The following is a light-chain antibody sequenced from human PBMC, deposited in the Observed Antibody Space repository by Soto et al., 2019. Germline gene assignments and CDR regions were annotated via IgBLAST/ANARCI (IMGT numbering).Light chain of an antibody. CDR1: SSDVGGYNF. Sequence: QSVLTQPASVSGSPGQSITISCTGTSSDVGGYNFVSWYQCHPGKAPKLMIHDVSNRPSGASTRFSGSKSGNTASLTISGLQAEDEADYYCSSYTSSSTQVFGTGTKVTVL. J-gene: IGLJ1*01. V-gene: IGLV2-14*03. CDR2: DVS. CDR3: SSYTSSSTQV.